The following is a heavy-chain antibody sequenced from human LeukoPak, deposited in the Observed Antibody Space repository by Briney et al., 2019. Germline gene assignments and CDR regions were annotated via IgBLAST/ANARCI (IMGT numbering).Heavy chain of an antibody. CDR2: TIPILGTA. J-gene: IGHJ6*02. CDR1: GGTFSSYA. Sequence: SVKVSCKASGGTFSSYAISWVRQAPGQGLEWMEGTIPILGTANHAQKSQRRVTNTADESTSTAHMGVGSLRSEDTAVYYCASMAQAAAVGAGDWERFIQRQENYYYYGMDVWGQGTTVTVSS. V-gene: IGHV1-69*13. D-gene: IGHD6-13*01. CDR3: ASMAQAAAVGAGDWERFIQRQENYYYYGMDV.